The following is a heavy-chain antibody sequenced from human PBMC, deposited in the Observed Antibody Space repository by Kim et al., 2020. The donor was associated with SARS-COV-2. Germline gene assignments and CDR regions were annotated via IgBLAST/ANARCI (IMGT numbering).Heavy chain of an antibody. CDR2: INPNSGGT. CDR3: ASQSIAKYSGYDWAYFDY. Sequence: ASVKVSCKASGYTFTGYYMHWVRQAPGQGLEWMGRINPNSGGTNYAQKFQGRVTMTRDTSISTAYMELSRLRSDDTAVYYCASQSIAKYSGYDWAYFDYLGQGTLVTVSS. CDR1: GYTFTGYY. D-gene: IGHD5-12*01. V-gene: IGHV1-2*06. J-gene: IGHJ4*02.